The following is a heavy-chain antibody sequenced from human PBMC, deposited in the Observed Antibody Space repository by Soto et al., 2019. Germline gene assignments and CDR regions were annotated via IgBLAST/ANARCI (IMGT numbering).Heavy chain of an antibody. CDR1: GGSISSGDYY. J-gene: IGHJ5*02. Sequence: PSETLSLTCTVSGGSISSGDYYWSWIRQPPGKGLEWIGYIYYSGSTYYNPSLKSRVTISVDTSKNQFSLKLSSVTAADTAVYYCARVDYDYVWGSYRLNWFDPWGQGTLVTVSS. D-gene: IGHD3-16*02. CDR3: ARVDYDYVWGSYRLNWFDP. V-gene: IGHV4-30-4*01. CDR2: IYYSGST.